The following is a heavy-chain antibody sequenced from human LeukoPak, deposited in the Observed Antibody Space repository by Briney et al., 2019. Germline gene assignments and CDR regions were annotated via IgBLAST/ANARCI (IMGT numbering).Heavy chain of an antibody. D-gene: IGHD3-3*01. CDR3: ARGGDGEGLVVGILYYMDV. CDR2: ISSSSTI. J-gene: IGHJ6*03. CDR1: GFYFSSYS. V-gene: IGHV3-48*01. Sequence: GGSLRLSCAASGFYFSSYSMNWVRKAPGKGLEWASYISSSSTIYYADSVKGRFTISRDNAKNSLFLQMNSLRAEDTAVYYCARGGDGEGLVVGILYYMDVWGKGTTVTVSS.